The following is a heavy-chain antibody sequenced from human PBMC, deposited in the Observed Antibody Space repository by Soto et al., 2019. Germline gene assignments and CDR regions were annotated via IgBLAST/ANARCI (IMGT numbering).Heavy chain of an antibody. CDR2: ISSSSSYI. CDR3: ARGGDCSSTSCYGMFDP. V-gene: IGHV3-21*01. D-gene: IGHD2-2*01. Sequence: GGSLRLSCAASGFTFSSYSMNWVRQAPGKGLEWVSSISSSSSYIYYADSVKGRFTISRDNAKNSLYLQMNSLRAEDTAVYYCARGGDCSSTSCYGMFDPWGQGTLVTVSS. CDR1: GFTFSSYS. J-gene: IGHJ5*02.